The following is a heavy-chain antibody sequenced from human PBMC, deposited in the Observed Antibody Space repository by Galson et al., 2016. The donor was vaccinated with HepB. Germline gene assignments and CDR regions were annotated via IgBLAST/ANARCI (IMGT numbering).Heavy chain of an antibody. CDR2: ISMSARII. V-gene: IGHV3-11*04. CDR1: GFSFIDAW. D-gene: IGHD1-26*01. CDR3: VRYQSGTYYEGDS. J-gene: IGHJ5*01. Sequence: SLRLSCAASGFSFIDAWMSWVRQAPGKGLEWVSYISMSARIIYYADAVKDRFTISRGNAKNSLYLQMNSLRAEDTAVYYCVRYQSGTYYEGDSWGQGTLVTVSS.